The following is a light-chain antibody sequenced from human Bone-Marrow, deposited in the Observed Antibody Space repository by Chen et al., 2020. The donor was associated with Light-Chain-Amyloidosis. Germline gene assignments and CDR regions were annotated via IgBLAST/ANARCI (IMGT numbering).Light chain of an antibody. CDR3: QQSYSSPLT. J-gene: IGKJ4*01. V-gene: IGKV1-39*01. CDR2: VAS. CDR1: HTVSRY. Sequence: SQLTQFPSSLSASVGDTVTIICRASHTVSRYLNRYQQKPGKAPRLLIYVASNLQSGVPSRFSGSGSGTDFTLSISSLQLEDFATYYCQQSYSSPLTFGGGTRVEIK.